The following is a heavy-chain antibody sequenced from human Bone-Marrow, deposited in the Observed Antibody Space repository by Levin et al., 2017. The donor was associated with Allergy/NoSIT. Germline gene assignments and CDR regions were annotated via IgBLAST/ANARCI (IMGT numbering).Heavy chain of an antibody. Sequence: GGSLRLSCAASGFTFSSYWMSWVRQAPGKGLEWVANIKQDGSEKYYVDSVKGRFTISRDNAKNSLYLQMNSLRAEDTAVYYCARDCGFLEGYFDYWGQGTLVTVSS. CDR1: GFTFSSYW. D-gene: IGHD3-3*01. CDR2: IKQDGSEK. CDR3: ARDCGFLEGYFDY. V-gene: IGHV3-7*01. J-gene: IGHJ4*02.